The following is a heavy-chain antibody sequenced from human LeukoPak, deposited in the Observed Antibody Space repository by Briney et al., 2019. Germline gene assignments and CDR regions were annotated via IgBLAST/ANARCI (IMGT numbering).Heavy chain of an antibody. D-gene: IGHD3-3*01. CDR2: IYYSGST. CDR1: GGSISSSSYY. Sequence: SETLSLTCTVSGGSISSSSYYWGWIRQPPGKGLEWIGSIYYSGSTYYNPSLKSRVTISVDTSKNQFSLKLSSVTAADTAVYYCARSPFWSGYSVHAPFDPWGQGTLVTVSS. CDR3: ARSPFWSGYSVHAPFDP. J-gene: IGHJ5*02. V-gene: IGHV4-39*07.